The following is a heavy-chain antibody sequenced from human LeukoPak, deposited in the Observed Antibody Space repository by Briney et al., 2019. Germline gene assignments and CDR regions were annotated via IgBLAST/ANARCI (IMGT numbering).Heavy chain of an antibody. CDR3: AKPAMAVAGNYFDY. D-gene: IGHD6-19*01. V-gene: IGHV3-23*01. J-gene: IGHJ4*02. CDR2: ITGGGDTT. Sequence: SGGSLRLSCAASGFTFSSYAMSWVRQAPGKGREWVSTITGGGDTTYYADSVKGRFTISRDNSKNTLYLQMNSLRAEDTAAYFCAKPAMAVAGNYFDYWGQGTLVTVSS. CDR1: GFTFSSYA.